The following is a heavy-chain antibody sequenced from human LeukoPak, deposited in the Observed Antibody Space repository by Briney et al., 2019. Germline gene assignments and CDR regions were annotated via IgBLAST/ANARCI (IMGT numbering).Heavy chain of an antibody. V-gene: IGHV3-23*01. D-gene: IGHD3-22*01. J-gene: IGHJ4*02. CDR1: GFTFSSYV. CDR2: ISGSGGST. CDR3: ASRRISSGYYYYFDD. Sequence: PGGSLRLSCAASGFTFSSYVMSWVRQAPGKGLEWLSAISGSGGSTYYADSVKGRFTISRDNSKNTLYLQMNSLRAEDTAVYYCASRRISSGYYYYFDDWGQGTLVTVSS.